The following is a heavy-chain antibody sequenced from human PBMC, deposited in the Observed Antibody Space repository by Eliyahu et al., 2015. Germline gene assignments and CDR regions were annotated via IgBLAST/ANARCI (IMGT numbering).Heavy chain of an antibody. Sequence: QVQLQESGPGLVKPSQTLSLTCTVSGGSISSGGYYWSWIRQHPGKGLEWIGYIYYSGSTYYNPSLKSRVTXSVDTSKNQFSLKLSSVTAADTAVYYCARGQGSSWYSTXAVALFDPWGQGTLVTVSS. J-gene: IGHJ5*02. CDR2: IYYSGST. D-gene: IGHD6-13*01. CDR1: GGSISSGGYY. V-gene: IGHV4-31*03. CDR3: ARGQGSSWYSTXAVALFDP.